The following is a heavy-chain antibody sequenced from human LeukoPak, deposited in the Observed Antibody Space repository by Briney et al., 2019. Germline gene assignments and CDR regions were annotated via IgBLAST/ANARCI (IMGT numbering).Heavy chain of an antibody. CDR2: ISSSSSTI. Sequence: GGSLRLSCAASGFTFSSYSMTWVRQAPGKGLEWVSYISSSSSTIYYADSVKGRFTISRDNAKNSLYLQMNSLRDEDTAVYYCARDVYYYDSSGYYYNAFDIWGQGTMVTVSS. V-gene: IGHV3-48*02. D-gene: IGHD3-22*01. J-gene: IGHJ3*02. CDR3: ARDVYYYDSSGYYYNAFDI. CDR1: GFTFSSYS.